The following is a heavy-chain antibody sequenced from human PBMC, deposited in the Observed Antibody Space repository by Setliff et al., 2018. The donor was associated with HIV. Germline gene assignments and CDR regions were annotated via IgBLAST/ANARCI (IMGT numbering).Heavy chain of an antibody. J-gene: IGHJ6*03. CDR3: ARGNSRRLRVHYYYYYMDV. V-gene: IGHV4-59*01. Sequence: SETLSLTCSVTGGSIINYFWGWIRMPPGKGLEWIGYIYYSGSTDYNPSLKSRVTISVGTSKNQVSLKLNPVTAADTAVYYCARGNSRRLRVHYYYYYMDVWGKGTTVTVSS. CDR2: IYYSGST. D-gene: IGHD4-17*01. CDR1: GGSIINYF.